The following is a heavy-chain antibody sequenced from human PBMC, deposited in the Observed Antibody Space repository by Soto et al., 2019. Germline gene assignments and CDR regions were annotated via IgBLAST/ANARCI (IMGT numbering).Heavy chain of an antibody. J-gene: IGHJ6*02. V-gene: IGHV1-58*02. CDR1: GFTFTSSA. D-gene: IGHD2-15*01. Sequence: PGASVKVSCKASGFTFTSSAMQWVRQARGQRLDWIGWIVVGSGNTNYAQKFQERVTITRDMSTSTAYMELSSLTADDTAVYYCARDQGGGSCYSCYYFAMDVWGQGTTVTVSS. CDR2: IVVGSGNT. CDR3: ARDQGGGSCYSCYYFAMDV.